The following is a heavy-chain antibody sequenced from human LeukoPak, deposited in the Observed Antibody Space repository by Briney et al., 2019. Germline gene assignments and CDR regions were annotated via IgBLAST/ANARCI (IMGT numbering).Heavy chain of an antibody. Sequence: SETLSLTCTVSGGSISSSSYYWSWIRQPPGKGLKWIGHIYYSGSTNYNPSLKSRVTISVDTSKNQFSLKLSSVTAADTAVYYCARSRYIVVVPAAMLGPSRNWFDPWGQGTLVTVSS. V-gene: IGHV4-61*01. D-gene: IGHD2-2*01. CDR3: ARSRYIVVVPAAMLGPSRNWFDP. CDR1: GGSISSSSYY. J-gene: IGHJ5*02. CDR2: IYYSGST.